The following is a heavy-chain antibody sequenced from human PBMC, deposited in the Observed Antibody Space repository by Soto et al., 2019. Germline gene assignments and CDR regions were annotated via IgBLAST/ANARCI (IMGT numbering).Heavy chain of an antibody. CDR1: GFTFSSYE. V-gene: IGHV3-48*03. J-gene: IGHJ4*02. D-gene: IGHD3-22*01. CDR3: ARGWGYDSTDYYYAY. Sequence: EVQLVESGGGLVQPGGSLRLSCAASGFTFSSYEMIWVRQAPGKGLEWISYISKSGGITYYADSVKGRFTISRDSAQNSLYLQMHSLRAEDTAVYYCARGWGYDSTDYYYAYWGQGTLVIVSS. CDR2: ISKSGGIT.